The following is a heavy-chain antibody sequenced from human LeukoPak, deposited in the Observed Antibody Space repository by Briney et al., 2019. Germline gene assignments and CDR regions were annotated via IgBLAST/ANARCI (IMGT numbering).Heavy chain of an antibody. D-gene: IGHD6-13*01. V-gene: IGHV4-39*01. CDR3: ARLCSDSSSWLPYYYYMDV. Sequence: SETLSLTCTVSGGSISTSSYYWGWVRQPPGKGLEWIGSIYYSGSTYYNPSLKSRVTISVDTSKNQFSLKLSSVTAADTAVYYCARLCSDSSSWLPYYYYMDVWGKGTTVTISS. CDR1: GGSISTSSYY. CDR2: IYYSGST. J-gene: IGHJ6*03.